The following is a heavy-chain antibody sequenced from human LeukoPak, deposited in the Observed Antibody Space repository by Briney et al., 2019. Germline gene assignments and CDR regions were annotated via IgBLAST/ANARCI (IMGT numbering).Heavy chain of an antibody. CDR3: ARVGDPIQVDSFDY. J-gene: IGHJ4*02. CDR2: ILYGGST. CDR1: GDSVSSSSYY. V-gene: IGHV4-61*01. Sequence: PSETLSLTCTVSGDSVSSSSYYWSWIRQPPGKGLEWIGYILYGGSTSYTPSLKSRVTISVDTSKNQVSLKLSSVTAADTAVYFCARVGDPIQVDSFDYWGQGTLVTVSS. D-gene: IGHD1-1*01.